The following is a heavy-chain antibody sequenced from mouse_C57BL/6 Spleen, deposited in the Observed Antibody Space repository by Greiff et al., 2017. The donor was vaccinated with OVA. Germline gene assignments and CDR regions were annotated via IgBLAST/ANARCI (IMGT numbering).Heavy chain of an antibody. Sequence: EVQLQQSGPELVKPGASVKMSCKASGYTFTDYNMHWVKQSHGKSLEWIGYINPNNGGTSYNQKFKGKATLTVNKSSSTAYMELRSQTSEDSAVYYCARGSNYWYFDVWGTGTTVTVSS. CDR1: GYTFTDYN. CDR2: INPNNGGT. J-gene: IGHJ1*03. V-gene: IGHV1-22*01. CDR3: ARGSNYWYFDV. D-gene: IGHD2-5*01.